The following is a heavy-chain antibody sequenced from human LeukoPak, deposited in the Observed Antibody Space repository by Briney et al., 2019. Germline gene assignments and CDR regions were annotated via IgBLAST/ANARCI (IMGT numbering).Heavy chain of an antibody. V-gene: IGHV4-38-2*02. J-gene: IGHJ5*02. CDR1: GYPISSDYC. Sequence: SETLSLTCIVSGYPISSDYCWGWIRQAPGKGLEWIGSISHRGSPYYNPSLKSRVTLSADTPNNQFSLRLSSVTAADTAVYYCARDRAFYYTASPNSWFDPWGQGILVTVSS. CDR2: ISHRGSP. CDR3: ARDRAFYYTASPNSWFDP. D-gene: IGHD1-26*01.